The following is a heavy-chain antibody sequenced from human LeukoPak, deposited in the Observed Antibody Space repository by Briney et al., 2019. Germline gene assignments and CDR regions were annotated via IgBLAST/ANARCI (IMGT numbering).Heavy chain of an antibody. V-gene: IGHV3-66*01. D-gene: IGHD5-18*01. CDR1: GFTVSSNY. J-gene: IGHJ4*02. Sequence: PGGSLRLSCAASGFTVSSNYMSWVRQAPGKGLEWVLVIYSAGSTFYADSVKGRFTISRDNSQNMVYLQMNSLRAEDTAVYYCARDRAYSYGYAYYFEDWGQGTLVTVSS. CDR3: ARDRAYSYGYAYYFED. CDR2: IYSAGST.